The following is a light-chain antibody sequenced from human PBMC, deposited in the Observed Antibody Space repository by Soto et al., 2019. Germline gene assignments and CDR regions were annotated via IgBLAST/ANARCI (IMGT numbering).Light chain of an antibody. V-gene: IGLV2-14*01. CDR3: SSYRSSSTPVV. J-gene: IGLJ2*01. Sequence: QSARTQPASVSGSPGQSITISCTGTSSDVGGYNYVSWYQQHPGKAPKLMISEVSNRPSGVSNRFSGSKSGNTASLTISGLQAEDEAEYYCSSYRSSSTPVVFGGGTKVTVL. CDR2: EVS. CDR1: SSDVGGYNY.